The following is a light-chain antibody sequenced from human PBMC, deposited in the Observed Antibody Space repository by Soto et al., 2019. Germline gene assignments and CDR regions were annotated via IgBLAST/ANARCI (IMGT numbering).Light chain of an antibody. V-gene: IGLV2-8*01. J-gene: IGLJ3*02. CDR2: EVT. CDR1: SSDVGGYNY. CDR3: SSYTSSSTWV. Sequence: QSALTQPPSASGSPGQSVTISCTGTSSDVGGYNYVSWYQQHPGKAPKLMIYEVTKRPSGVPDRFSGSKSGNTASLTVSGLLAEDEADYYCSSYTSSSTWVFGGGTKLTVL.